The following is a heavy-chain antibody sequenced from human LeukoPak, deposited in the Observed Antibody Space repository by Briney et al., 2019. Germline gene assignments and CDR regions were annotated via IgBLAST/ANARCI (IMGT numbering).Heavy chain of an antibody. CDR3: TSGPGRTWYSDY. CDR2: IYSGRDT. D-gene: IGHD4/OR15-4a*01. CDR1: GFTVSTNY. J-gene: IGHJ4*02. Sequence: GGSLRLSCAASGFTVSTNYMNWVRQAPGKGLEWVSIIYSGRDTYYADSVKGRFTISRDNSKNTLYLQMNSLRAEDTAVYYCTSGPGRTWYSDYWGQGTLVTVSS. V-gene: IGHV3-66*02.